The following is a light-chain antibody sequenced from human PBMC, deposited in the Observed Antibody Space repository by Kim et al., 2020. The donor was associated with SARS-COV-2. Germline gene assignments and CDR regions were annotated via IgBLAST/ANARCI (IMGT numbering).Light chain of an antibody. CDR2: AVS. V-gene: IGKV1-8*01. CDR3: KQYYSYPQP. CDR1: VDSRSF. Sequence: SASPRDRVTISCRAGVDSRSFLAGSQQKPGSAPYLLIYAVSTLQCGVPSRFSGSGSGTDFTLTLRRVQSEDFASYFCKQYYSYPQPLGQGTKLEI. J-gene: IGKJ2*01.